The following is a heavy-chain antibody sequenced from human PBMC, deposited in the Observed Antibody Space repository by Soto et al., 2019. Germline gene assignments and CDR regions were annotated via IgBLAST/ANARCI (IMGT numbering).Heavy chain of an antibody. V-gene: IGHV3-48*01. CDR1: GFTFSGDS. Sequence: PGGSLRLSCVASGFTFSGDSMNWVRQAPGKGLEWVSYISSRSDTIYYADSVKGRFTISRDNAKNSLYLQMNSLKTEDTAVYYCTRGKYYYDSSGYYYPYYFDYWGQGTLVTVSS. CDR3: TRGKYYYDSSGYYYPYYFDY. D-gene: IGHD3-22*01. J-gene: IGHJ4*02. CDR2: ISSRSDTI.